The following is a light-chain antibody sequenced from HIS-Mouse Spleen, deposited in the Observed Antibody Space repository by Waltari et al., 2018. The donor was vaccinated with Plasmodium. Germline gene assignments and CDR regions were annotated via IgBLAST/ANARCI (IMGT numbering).Light chain of an antibody. J-gene: IGLJ1*01. CDR3: CSYAGSSTYV. CDR1: SSDVGSYNL. V-gene: IGLV2-23*01. CDR2: AGS. Sequence: QSALTQPASVSGSPGQSITISCTGTSSDVGSYNLVSWYQQHPGKAPKLMIYAGSKRPSRVTNRFSGSKSGNTASLTISGLQAEDEADYYCCSYAGSSTYVFGTGTKVTVL.